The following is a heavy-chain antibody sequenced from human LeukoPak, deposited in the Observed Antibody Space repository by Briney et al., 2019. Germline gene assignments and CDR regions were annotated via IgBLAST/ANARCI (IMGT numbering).Heavy chain of an antibody. CDR3: ATGSGSKPYYYYGMDV. Sequence: ASVKVSCKVSGYTLTELSMRWVRQAPGKGLEWMGGFDPEDGETIYAQKFQGRVTMTEDTSTDTAYMELSSLRSEDTAMYYCATGSGSKPYYYYGMDVWGQGTTVAVSS. J-gene: IGHJ6*02. V-gene: IGHV1-24*01. D-gene: IGHD1-26*01. CDR2: FDPEDGET. CDR1: GYTLTELS.